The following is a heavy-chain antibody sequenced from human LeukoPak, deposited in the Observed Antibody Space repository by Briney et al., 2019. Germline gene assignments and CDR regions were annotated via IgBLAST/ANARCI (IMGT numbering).Heavy chain of an antibody. V-gene: IGHV4-39*02. CDR3: AREGAVPGAYYFDY. CDR2: IYYSGST. D-gene: IGHD6-19*01. J-gene: IGHJ4*02. Sequence: SETLSLTCTVSGGSISSSSYYWGWIRQPPGKGLEWIGSIYYSGSTYYNPSLKSRVTISVDTSKNQFSLKLSSVTAADTAVYYCAREGAVPGAYYFDYWGQGTLVTVSS. CDR1: GGSISSSSYY.